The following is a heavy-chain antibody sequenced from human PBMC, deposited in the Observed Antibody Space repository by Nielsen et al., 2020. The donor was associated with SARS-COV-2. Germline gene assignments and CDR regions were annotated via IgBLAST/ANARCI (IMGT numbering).Heavy chain of an antibody. D-gene: IGHD6-19*01. CDR1: GFTFSSYA. CDR2: ISSGSRYV. J-gene: IGHJ3*02. V-gene: IGHV3-21*01. Sequence: GESLKISCAASGFTFSSYAMSWVRQAPGKGLEWVSSISSGSRYVNYADSVKGRFTISRDNAKNSLYLQMNSLRAEDTAVYYCARVATSGWDAFDIWGQGTMVTVSS. CDR3: ARVATSGWDAFDI.